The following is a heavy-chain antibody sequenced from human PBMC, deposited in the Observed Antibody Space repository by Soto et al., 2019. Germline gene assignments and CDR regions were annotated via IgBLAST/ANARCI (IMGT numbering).Heavy chain of an antibody. CDR2: IYSIGST. D-gene: IGHD3-22*01. Sequence: SETLSLTCTVSGGSISGYYWSWLRQPPGKGLEWIGYIYSIGSTNYNPSLRSRVSISLDTSQNQFSLKLSSVTAADTAVYYCARTYDGSGPNSGGYGFDIWGQGTMVTVSS. V-gene: IGHV4-59*12. J-gene: IGHJ3*02. CDR3: ARTYDGSGPNSGGYGFDI. CDR1: GGSISGYY.